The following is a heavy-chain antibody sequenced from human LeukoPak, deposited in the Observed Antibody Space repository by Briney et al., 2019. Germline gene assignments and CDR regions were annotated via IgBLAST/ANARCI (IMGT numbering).Heavy chain of an antibody. V-gene: IGHV3-9*01. D-gene: IGHD6-19*01. CDR1: GFTFDDYA. J-gene: IGHJ4*02. Sequence: GGSLRLSCAASGFTFDDYAMHWVRQAPGKGLEWVSGISWNSGSIGYADSVKGRFTISRDNAKNSLYLQMNSLRAEDTALYYCAKAVAVAGAPFDYWGQGTLVTVSS. CDR3: AKAVAVAGAPFDY. CDR2: ISWNSGSI.